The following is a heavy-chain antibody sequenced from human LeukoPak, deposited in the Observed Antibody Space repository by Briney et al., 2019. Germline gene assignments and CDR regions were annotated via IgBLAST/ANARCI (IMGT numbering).Heavy chain of an antibody. D-gene: IGHD5-24*01. V-gene: IGHV3-21*06. CDR3: ARDQENS. CDR1: GFTFSDYS. Sequence: PGGSLRLSCAASGFTFSDYSMNWVRQAPGKGLEWVSSITSSGTYLYYADSVKGRSTISRDNVKNSLYLQVNSLRAEDTAVYYCARDQENSWGRGTLVTVSS. CDR2: ITSSGTYL. J-gene: IGHJ4*02.